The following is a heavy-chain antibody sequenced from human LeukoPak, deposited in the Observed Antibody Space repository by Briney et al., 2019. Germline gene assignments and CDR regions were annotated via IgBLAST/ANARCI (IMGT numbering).Heavy chain of an antibody. CDR1: GASFSGYY. J-gene: IGHJ4*02. V-gene: IGHV4-34*01. Sequence: SETLSLTCALYGASFSGYYWSWIRQPLGKGLECIGEISHSGSTKYHPSLKSRVNISAETSKNQFSLKLSSVTAADTAVYYCAYSTVVTRGYYWGQGTLVTVSS. CDR2: ISHSGST. CDR3: AYSTVVTRGYY. D-gene: IGHD4-23*01.